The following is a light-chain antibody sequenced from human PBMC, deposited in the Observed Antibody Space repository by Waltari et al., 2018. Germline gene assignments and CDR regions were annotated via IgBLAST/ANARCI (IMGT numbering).Light chain of an antibody. V-gene: IGKV3-11*01. J-gene: IGKJ1*01. CDR3: QQRSNWPPRWT. CDR2: DAS. CDR1: QSVSSY. Sequence: EIVLTQSPATLSLSPGERATLSCRASQSVSSYLAWYQQKPGQAPRLLIYDASNRATGIPARFSGSGSGTEFTLTISSLEPEDFAVYYCQQRSNWPPRWTFGQGTKVEIK.